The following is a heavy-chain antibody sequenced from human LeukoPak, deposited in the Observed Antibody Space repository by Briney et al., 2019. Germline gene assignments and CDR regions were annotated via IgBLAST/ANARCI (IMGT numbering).Heavy chain of an antibody. CDR2: INPNTGNP. CDR1: GYTFTSYA. J-gene: IGHJ5*02. Sequence: ASVNVSCKASGYTFTSYAMNWVRQAPGKGLEWMGWINPNTGNPTYAQGFTGRFVFSLDTSVSTAYLQISSLKAEDTAVYYCARAAALRAHWFDPWGQGTLVTVSS. V-gene: IGHV7-4-1*02. D-gene: IGHD2-15*01. CDR3: ARAAALRAHWFDP.